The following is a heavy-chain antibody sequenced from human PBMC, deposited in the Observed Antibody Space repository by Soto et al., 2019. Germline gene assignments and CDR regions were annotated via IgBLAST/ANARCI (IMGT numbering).Heavy chain of an antibody. V-gene: IGHV3-11*01. CDR1: GFTFSDYY. Sequence: QVQLVESGGGLVKPGGSLRLSCADSGFTFSDYYMSWIRQAPGKGLEWVSYISSSGSTIYYADSVKGRFTISRDNAKNSLYLQMNSLRAEDTAVYYCARVDIVLVPAASDTTDYGMDVWGQGTTVTVSS. D-gene: IGHD2-2*01. CDR2: ISSSGSTI. J-gene: IGHJ6*02. CDR3: ARVDIVLVPAASDTTDYGMDV.